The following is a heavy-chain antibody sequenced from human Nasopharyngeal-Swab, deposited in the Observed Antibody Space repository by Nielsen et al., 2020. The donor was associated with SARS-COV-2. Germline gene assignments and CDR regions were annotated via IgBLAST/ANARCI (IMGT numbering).Heavy chain of an antibody. V-gene: IGHV1-46*01. CDR3: ARDLDYVWGSYPSPCDY. Sequence: ASVKVSCKASGYTFSGHNMHWVRQAPGQGLEWMAIFDPRGDSTSHAQKFQGRLTMSTDTTTSTVYMELSSLRADDAAVYYCARDLDYVWGSYPSPCDYWGQGTLVTVSS. CDR1: GYTFSGHN. J-gene: IGHJ4*02. CDR2: FDPRGDST. D-gene: IGHD3-16*02.